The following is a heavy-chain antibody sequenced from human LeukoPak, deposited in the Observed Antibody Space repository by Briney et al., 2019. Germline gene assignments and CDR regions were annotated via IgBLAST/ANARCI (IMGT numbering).Heavy chain of an antibody. Sequence: GGSLRLSCAASGFTFSTYAMHWVRQAPGKGLEWVAAISYDGSKKHYADSVKGRFTISRDNSKNTLYLQMKSLRAEDTAVYYCPRDLLPAAGEYYFDYWGQGTLVTVSS. CDR3: PRDLLPAAGEYYFDY. D-gene: IGHD6-13*01. CDR1: GFTFSTYA. CDR2: ISYDGSKK. V-gene: IGHV3-30*04. J-gene: IGHJ4*02.